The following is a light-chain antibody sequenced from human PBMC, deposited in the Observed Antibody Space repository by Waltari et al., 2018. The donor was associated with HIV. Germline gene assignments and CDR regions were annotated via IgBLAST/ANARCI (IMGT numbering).Light chain of an antibody. CDR1: NSNIGSNS. CDR3: AAWDHSLSARV. J-gene: IGLJ3*02. CDR2: RDN. Sequence: QSVLTQPPSASGTPGQRVTISCSGSNSNIGSNSVYWYQQFPGTAPKLLIYRDNQRPAGVPDRFSCSKSGTSASLAISGLRSEDEAYYYCAAWDHSLSARVFGGGTKMTVL. V-gene: IGLV1-47*01.